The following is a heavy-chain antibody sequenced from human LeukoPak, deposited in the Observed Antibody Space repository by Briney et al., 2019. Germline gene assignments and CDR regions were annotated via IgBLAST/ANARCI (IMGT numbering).Heavy chain of an antibody. J-gene: IGHJ6*04. D-gene: IGHD3-10*01. V-gene: IGHV4-30-4*01. CDR2: IYYSGST. CDR1: GGSISSGDYY. CDR3: AREFVGSEYGMGV. Sequence: SETLSLTCTVSGGSISSGDYYWSWIRQPPGKGLEWIGYIYYSGSTYYNPSLKSRVTISVDTSKNQFSLKLSSVTAADTAVYYCAREFVGSEYGMGVWGKGTTVTVSS.